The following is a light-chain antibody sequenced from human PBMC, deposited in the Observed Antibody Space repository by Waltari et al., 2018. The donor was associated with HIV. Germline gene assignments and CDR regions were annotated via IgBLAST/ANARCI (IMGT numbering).Light chain of an antibody. V-gene: IGKV2-24*01. CDR3: MQGTQFPRT. CDR1: RNLQHIDGNTY. J-gene: IGKJ1*01. Sequence: VLTQTPLSSAVTLGQPASISCRSSRNLQHIDGNTYLSWLHQRPGQSPRLLIYKISNRFPGVPDRFSGTGAGTDFTLKITRVEAEDVGIYYCMQGTQFPRTFGQGTRLEIK. CDR2: KIS.